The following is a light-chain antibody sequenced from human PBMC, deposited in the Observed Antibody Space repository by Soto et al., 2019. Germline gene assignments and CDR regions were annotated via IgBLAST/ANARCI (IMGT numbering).Light chain of an antibody. V-gene: IGKV3-20*01. CDR2: GAS. Sequence: IILTKSPGTLSVSPRERATLSCSASQNVDSDSLAWYQQKPGQAPRLLIYGASSRANGIPDRFSGSGSGTDFTLTISRLEPEDFAVYYCHQYGSSPLTFGGGTKVDIK. CDR1: QNVDSDS. J-gene: IGKJ4*01. CDR3: HQYGSSPLT.